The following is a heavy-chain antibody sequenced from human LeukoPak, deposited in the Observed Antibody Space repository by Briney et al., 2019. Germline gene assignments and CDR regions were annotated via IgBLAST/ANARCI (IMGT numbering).Heavy chain of an antibody. CDR2: ISAYNGNT. Sequence: ASVKVSCKASGYTFTSYGIIWVRQAPGQGLEWMGWISAYNGNTNYAQKLQGRVTMTTDTSTSTAYMELRSLRSDDTAVYYCARGESMSSTSSAIRMDVWGQGTTVTVSS. D-gene: IGHD2-2*01. J-gene: IGHJ6*02. V-gene: IGHV1-18*01. CDR1: GYTFTSYG. CDR3: ARGESMSSTSSAIRMDV.